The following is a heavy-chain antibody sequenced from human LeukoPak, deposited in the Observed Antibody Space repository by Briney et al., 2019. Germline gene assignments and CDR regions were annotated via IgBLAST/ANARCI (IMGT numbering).Heavy chain of an antibody. J-gene: IGHJ1*01. D-gene: IGHD3-22*01. CDR1: GFPFSGYV. CDR3: AKAYYSDSSGFSS. V-gene: IGHV3-23*01. Sequence: GGSLRLSCAASGFPFSGYVMSWVRQAPGKGLDWVSAISGSGDSKYYADSVKGRFTISRDNSKNTLFLQMNSLRAEDTAVYYCAKAYYSDSSGFSSWGQGTLVTVSS. CDR2: ISGSGDSK.